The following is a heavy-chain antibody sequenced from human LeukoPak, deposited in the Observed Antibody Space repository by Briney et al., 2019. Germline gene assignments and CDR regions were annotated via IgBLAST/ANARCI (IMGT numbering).Heavy chain of an antibody. CDR2: IWYDGSNK. J-gene: IGHJ4*02. CDR3: ARDPGHSGWYGDY. Sequence: PGGSLRLSCAASGFIFSSYGMHWVRQAPGKGLEWVSIIWYDGSNKYYADSVKGRFTISKDNSKKTLYLQMNSLRAEGTAVYYCARDPGHSGWYGDYWGQGTLVTVSS. D-gene: IGHD6-19*01. CDR1: GFIFSSYG. V-gene: IGHV3-33*01.